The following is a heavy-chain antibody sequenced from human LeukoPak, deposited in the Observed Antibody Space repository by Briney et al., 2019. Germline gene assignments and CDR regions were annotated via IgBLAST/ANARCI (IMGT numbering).Heavy chain of an antibody. CDR1: GASISNYY. Sequence: SETLSLTCTGSGASISNYYWSWIRQTPEKGLEWMGHIHSSGESRYYPPLESRLTMSIDTPRNQRSLKLTSVTAADTAVYFCARLGSYHDFWGQGALVTVSS. CDR3: ARLGSYHDF. D-gene: IGHD1-26*01. V-gene: IGHV4-4*09. J-gene: IGHJ4*02. CDR2: IHSSGES.